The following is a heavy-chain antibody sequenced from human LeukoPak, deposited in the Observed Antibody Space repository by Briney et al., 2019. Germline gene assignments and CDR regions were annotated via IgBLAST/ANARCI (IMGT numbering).Heavy chain of an antibody. V-gene: IGHV3-48*03. J-gene: IGHJ6*04. CDR3: ARAPDPTGMDV. CDR1: GFTFSSYE. CDR2: ISSSGSTI. Sequence: GGSLGLSCAASGFTFSSYEMNWVRQAPGKGLEWVSYISSSGSTIYYADSVKGRFTISRDNAKNSLYLQMNSLRAEDTAVYYCARAPDPTGMDVWGKGTTVTVSS.